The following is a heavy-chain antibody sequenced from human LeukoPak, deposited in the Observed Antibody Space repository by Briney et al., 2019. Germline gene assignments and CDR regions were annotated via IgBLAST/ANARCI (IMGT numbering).Heavy chain of an antibody. CDR1: GYTFTGYY. CDR2: INPNSGGT. CDR3: AREYYYGSGNYYNRIDY. D-gene: IGHD3-10*01. J-gene: IGHJ4*02. V-gene: IGHV1-2*02. Sequence: ASVKVSCKASGYTFTGYYMHWVLQAPGQGLEWMGWINPNSGGTNYAQKFQGRVTMTRDTSISTAYMVLNRLRSDDTAVYYCAREYYYGSGNYYNRIDYWGQGTLVTVSS.